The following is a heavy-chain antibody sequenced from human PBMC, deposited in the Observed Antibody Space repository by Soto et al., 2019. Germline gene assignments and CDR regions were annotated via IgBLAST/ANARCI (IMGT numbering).Heavy chain of an antibody. V-gene: IGHV3-33*01. CDR3: GFYCSSVSCPEGFY. CDR2: IWFDGSNE. Sequence: GGSLRLSCAASGFTFSDYGMHWVRQAPGKGLEWVAVIWFDGSNEYYGDSVKGRFTISRDNSKGTLYLQMNYLRAEDTAVYYCGFYCSSVSCPEGFYWGQGTLVTVSS. CDR1: GFTFSDYG. D-gene: IGHD2-2*01. J-gene: IGHJ4*02.